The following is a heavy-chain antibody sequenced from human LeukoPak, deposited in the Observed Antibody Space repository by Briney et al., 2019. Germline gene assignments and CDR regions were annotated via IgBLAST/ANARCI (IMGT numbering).Heavy chain of an antibody. CDR1: GFTFSSYS. CDR3: ATTGRFGDYFDY. CDR2: ISSSSSYI. D-gene: IGHD3-10*01. Sequence: GGSLRLSCAASGFTFSSYSMNWVRQAPGKGLEWVSSISSSSSYIYYADSVKGRLTISRDNAKNSLYLQMNSLRAEDTAVYYCATTGRFGDYFDYWGQGTLVTVSS. J-gene: IGHJ4*02. V-gene: IGHV3-21*01.